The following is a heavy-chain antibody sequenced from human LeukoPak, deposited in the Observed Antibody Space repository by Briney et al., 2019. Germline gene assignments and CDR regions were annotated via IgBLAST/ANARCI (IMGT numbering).Heavy chain of an antibody. CDR1: GGTFSSYA. J-gene: IGHJ6*04. CDR2: IITIFGTA. V-gene: IGHV1-69*06. CDR3: AREDIVVVPAAIGREYYYYGMDV. D-gene: IGHD2-2*01. Sequence: HVASVKVSCKASGGTFSSYAISWVRQAPGQGLEWMGGIITIFGTANYAQKFQGRVTITADKSTSTAYMELSSLRSEDTAVYYCAREDIVVVPAAIGREYYYYGMDVWGKGTTVTVSS.